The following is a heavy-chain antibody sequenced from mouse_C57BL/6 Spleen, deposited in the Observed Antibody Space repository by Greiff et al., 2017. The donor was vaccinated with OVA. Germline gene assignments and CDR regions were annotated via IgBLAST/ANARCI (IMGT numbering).Heavy chain of an antibody. V-gene: IGHV1-63*01. Sequence: QVQLQQSGAELVRPGTSVKMSCKASGYTFTNYWIGWAKQRPGHGLEWIGDIYPGGGYTNYNEKFKGKATLTADKSSSTAYMQFSSLTSEDSAIYYCARGTIVTTRKYWYFDVWGTGTTVTVSS. CDR1: GYTFTNYW. CDR3: ARGTIVTTRKYWYFDV. D-gene: IGHD2-5*01. J-gene: IGHJ1*03. CDR2: IYPGGGYT.